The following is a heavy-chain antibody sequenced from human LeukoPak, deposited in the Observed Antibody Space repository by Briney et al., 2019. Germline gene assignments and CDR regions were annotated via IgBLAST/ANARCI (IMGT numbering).Heavy chain of an antibody. Sequence: SETLSLTCTVSGGSISSYYWSWIRQPAGKGLEWIGRIYTSGSTNYNPSLKSRVTISVDTSKNQFSLKLSSVTAADTAVYYCARRYSSSWDETNWFDPWGQGTLVTVSS. CDR2: IYTSGST. J-gene: IGHJ5*02. CDR1: GGSISSYY. D-gene: IGHD6-13*01. V-gene: IGHV4-4*07. CDR3: ARRYSSSWDETNWFDP.